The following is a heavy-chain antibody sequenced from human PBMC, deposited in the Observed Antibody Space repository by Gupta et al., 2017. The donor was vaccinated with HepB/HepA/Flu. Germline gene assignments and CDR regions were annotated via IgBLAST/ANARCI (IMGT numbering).Heavy chain of an antibody. CDR2: ITGSGTTT. CDR3: AKTSGIARAGASNFDY. CDR1: GFDFSNYA. V-gene: IGHV3-23*01. D-gene: IGHD6-19*01. J-gene: IGHJ4*02. Sequence: EVQLLESGGGLVQPGGSLRLSCAASGFDFSNYAMNWVRQVPGKGLEWVSGITGSGTTTHYAASGKGRFTISRENSKNTRYVQMNSLRAEETATYYCAKTSGIARAGASNFDYWGQGIMVTVSS.